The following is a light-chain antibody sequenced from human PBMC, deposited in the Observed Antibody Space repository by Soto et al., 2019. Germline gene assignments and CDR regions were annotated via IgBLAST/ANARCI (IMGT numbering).Light chain of an antibody. CDR3: QQYGSSPLT. J-gene: IGKJ4*01. V-gene: IGKV3-20*01. CDR1: QSVSSSS. Sequence: EIVLTQSPGTLSLSPGEGATLSCRASQSVSSSSLAWYQQKPGQAPRLLIYGASSRATGIPDRFSGSGSGTDFTLTISRLELEDFAVYFCQQYGSSPLTFGGGTKVEIK. CDR2: GAS.